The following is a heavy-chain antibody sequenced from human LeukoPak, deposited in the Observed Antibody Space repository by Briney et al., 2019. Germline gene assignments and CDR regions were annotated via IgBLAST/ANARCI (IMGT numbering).Heavy chain of an antibody. Sequence: GGSLRLSCVASGLTFSSYWMSWVRQAPGKGLEWVANIKQDGSETYYVGSVKGRFTISRDNAGNSLYLQMNSLRADDTAVYYCARGDFWSDRYYWGQGTLVTVSS. CDR1: GLTFSSYW. CDR3: ARGDFWSDRYY. V-gene: IGHV3-7*01. CDR2: IKQDGSET. D-gene: IGHD3-3*01. J-gene: IGHJ4*02.